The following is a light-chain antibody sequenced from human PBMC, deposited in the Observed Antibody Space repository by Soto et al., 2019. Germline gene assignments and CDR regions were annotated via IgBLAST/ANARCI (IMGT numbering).Light chain of an antibody. J-gene: IGLJ1*01. Sequence: QSVLPKPPSVYGAPGQRVTISCNGSSSNIGAGYDVHWYQQLPGTAPKLLIYGNSNRPSGVPDRFSGSKPGTSASLAITGLQAEDEADYYCQSYDSSLSGPRVFGTGTKVTVL. CDR1: SSNIGAGYD. V-gene: IGLV1-40*01. CDR3: QSYDSSLSGPRV. CDR2: GNS.